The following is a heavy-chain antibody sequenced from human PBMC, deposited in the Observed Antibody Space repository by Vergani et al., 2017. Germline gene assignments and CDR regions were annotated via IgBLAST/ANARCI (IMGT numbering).Heavy chain of an antibody. V-gene: IGHV4-30-4*08. CDR2: IYYSGST. CDR3: ARDSGEYCSSTSCFMEDY. D-gene: IGHD2-2*01. CDR1: GGSISSGDYY. Sequence: QVQLQESGPGLVKPSQTLSLTCTVSGGSISSGDYYWSWIRQPPGKGLEWIGYIYYSGSTYYNPSLKSRVTISVDTSKNQFSLKLSSVTAADTAVYYCARDSGEYCSSTSCFMEDYWDQGILVIVSS. J-gene: IGHJ4*02.